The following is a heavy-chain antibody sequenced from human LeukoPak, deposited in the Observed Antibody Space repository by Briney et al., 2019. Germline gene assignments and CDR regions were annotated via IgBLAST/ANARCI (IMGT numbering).Heavy chain of an antibody. Sequence: ASVKLSCKASGYTFTVYYMHWVRQAPGQGREWVGWINPNSGGTNYAQKFQGRVTMTRDTSISTAYMELSRLRTDDTATYYCARFAWSLGELSTTVYWGQGALVTVSS. J-gene: IGHJ4*02. CDR2: INPNSGGT. CDR3: ARFAWSLGELSTTVY. CDR1: GYTFTVYY. V-gene: IGHV1-2*02. D-gene: IGHD3-16*02.